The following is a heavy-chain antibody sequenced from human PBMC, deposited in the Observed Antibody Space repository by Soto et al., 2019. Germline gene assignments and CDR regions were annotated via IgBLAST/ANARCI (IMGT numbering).Heavy chain of an antibody. CDR3: ARVDSHTDSGYDSFGWFDP. CDR2: INHSGST. J-gene: IGHJ5*02. D-gene: IGHD5-12*01. CDR1: GGSFSGYY. V-gene: IGHV4-34*01. Sequence: QVQLQQWGAGLLKPSETLSLTCAVYGGSFSGYYWSWIRQPPGKGLEWIGAINHSGSTNYNPSLKSRVTISVDTSKNQFSLKLSSVTAADSAVYYCARVDSHTDSGYDSFGWFDPWGQGTLVTVSS.